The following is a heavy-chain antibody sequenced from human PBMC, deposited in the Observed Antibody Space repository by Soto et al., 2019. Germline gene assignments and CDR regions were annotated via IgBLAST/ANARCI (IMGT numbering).Heavy chain of an antibody. J-gene: IGHJ4*02. CDR3: AEGAARYLDY. V-gene: IGHV3-23*01. CDR2: ISGGIGGT. Sequence: GGSLRLSCAASGFSFGTYAMTWVRQASGNGLERVSTISGGIGGTFYADSVKGRFLISRDISQKTVFLHMNSLRGEDTGVYLCAEGAARYLDYWGQGALVTVAS. CDR1: GFSFGTYA.